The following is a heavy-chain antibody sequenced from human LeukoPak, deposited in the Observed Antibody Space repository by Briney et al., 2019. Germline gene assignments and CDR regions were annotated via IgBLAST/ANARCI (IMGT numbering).Heavy chain of an antibody. CDR2: IRSKAYGGTT. CDR3: TRDYYDYVWGSFYILYEFRSGAFDI. V-gene: IGHV3-49*04. CDR1: GFTFSSYA. J-gene: IGHJ3*02. D-gene: IGHD3-16*01. Sequence: PGGSLRLSCAASGFTFSSYAMSWVRQAPGKGLEWVGFIRSKAYGGTTEYAASVKGRFTISRDDSKSIAYLQMNSLKTEDTAVYYCTRDYYDYVWGSFYILYEFRSGAFDIWGQGTMVTVSS.